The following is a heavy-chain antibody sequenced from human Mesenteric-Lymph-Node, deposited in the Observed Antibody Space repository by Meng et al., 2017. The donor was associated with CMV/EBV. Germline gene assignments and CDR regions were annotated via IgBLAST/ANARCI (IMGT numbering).Heavy chain of an antibody. CDR3: APCVGSGSSNWFDP. J-gene: IGHJ5*02. CDR2: IHHSGST. D-gene: IGHD3-10*01. Sequence: HGELLQWGAGLLKLSETRSLILSVYGGSFCGYYCNWIRQPPGKGLEWIGEIHHSGSTNYNPALKSRVTISVATSKNQFSLKVTSVTAADTAVYYCAPCVGSGSSNWFDPWGQGTLVTVSS. CDR1: GGSFCGYY. V-gene: IGHV4-34*01.